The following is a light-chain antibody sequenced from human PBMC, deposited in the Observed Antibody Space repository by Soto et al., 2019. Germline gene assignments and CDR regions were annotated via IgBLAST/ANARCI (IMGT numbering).Light chain of an antibody. CDR3: QQRSNWPFT. CDR2: GAS. V-gene: IGKV3D-20*02. J-gene: IGKJ5*01. Sequence: EIVLTQSPGTLSLSPGERATLSCRASQSVSSSYLAWYQQKPGQAPRLLIYGASSRATGIPARFSGSGSGTDFILTISSLEPEDFAVYYCQQRSNWPFTFGQGTRLEIK. CDR1: QSVSSSY.